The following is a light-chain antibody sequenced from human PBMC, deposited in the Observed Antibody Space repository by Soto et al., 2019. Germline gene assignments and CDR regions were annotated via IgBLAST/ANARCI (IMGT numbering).Light chain of an antibody. CDR3: ISYTVSRSYV. J-gene: IGLJ1*01. V-gene: IGLV2-14*01. CDR2: SVS. CDR1: SSDIGTYDH. Sequence: QSVLTQPASVSGSPGQSITISCSGTSSDIGTYDHVAWFQQFPGKTPKLVIYSVSDRPSGVSYRFSGSKSGNTASLTISGLQADAEADYYCISYTVSRSYVFGTGTKLTVL.